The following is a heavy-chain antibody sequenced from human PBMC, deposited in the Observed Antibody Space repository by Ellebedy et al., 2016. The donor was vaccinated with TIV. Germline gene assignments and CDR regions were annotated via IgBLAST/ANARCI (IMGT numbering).Heavy chain of an antibody. V-gene: IGHV3-23*01. D-gene: IGHD3-3*02. CDR3: AKISPTHRGAFDI. CDR2: FGGRSTTT. Sequence: GGSLRLXXEASGFTFSSYAMSWLRQAPGKGLEWVSVFGGRSTTTYYPDSVKGRFTISRDNSKNTLFLQMNSLRGDDTARYYCAKISPTHRGAFDIWGQGTMVTVSS. CDR1: GFTFSSYA. J-gene: IGHJ3*02.